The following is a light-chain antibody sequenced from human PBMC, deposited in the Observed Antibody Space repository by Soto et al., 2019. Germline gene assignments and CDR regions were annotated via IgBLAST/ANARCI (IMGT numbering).Light chain of an antibody. CDR1: QAISVS. Sequence: IQMTQSPSTLSASVGDTVTISCRASQAISVSLAWYRQKPGKAPNLLIYDASTLQEGVPSRFSGSGSGTEFTLTVSSLQPEDVATYYCQKYNSAPHTFGQGTKLEIK. V-gene: IGKV1-27*01. J-gene: IGKJ2*01. CDR2: DAS. CDR3: QKYNSAPHT.